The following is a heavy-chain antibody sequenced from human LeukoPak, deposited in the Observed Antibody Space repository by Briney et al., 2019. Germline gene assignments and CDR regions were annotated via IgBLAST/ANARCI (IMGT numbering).Heavy chain of an antibody. D-gene: IGHD3-10*01. J-gene: IGHJ4*02. Sequence: GGSLRLSCEASGFTFSSYEMSWVRQAPGKGLEWVSYISIGGDTIHYADSVKGRFTISRDNAKESLYLQMNSLRAEDTAVYYCARPLGYSGSGSYYAYWGQGTLVTVSA. CDR2: ISIGGDTI. CDR3: ARPLGYSGSGSYYAY. V-gene: IGHV3-48*03. CDR1: GFTFSSYE.